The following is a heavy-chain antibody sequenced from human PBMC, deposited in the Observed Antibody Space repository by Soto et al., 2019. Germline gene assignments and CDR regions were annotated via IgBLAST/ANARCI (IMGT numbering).Heavy chain of an antibody. CDR1: GGSISNYC. V-gene: IGHV4-59*08. Sequence: ASETLSLTCTVSGGSISNYCCSWIRQPPGKGLEWIGYIYSNGNTNYNSSLKSRVTISVDNAKNSLYLQMNSLRAEDTAVYYCARHPERIAQIGWFDPWGQGTLVTVSS. J-gene: IGHJ5*02. CDR3: ARHPERIAQIGWFDP. D-gene: IGHD6-13*01. CDR2: IYSNGNT.